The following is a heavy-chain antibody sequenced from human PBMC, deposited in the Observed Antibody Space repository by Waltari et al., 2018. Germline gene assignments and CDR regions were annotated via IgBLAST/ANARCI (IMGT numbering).Heavy chain of an antibody. D-gene: IGHD1-26*01. V-gene: IGHV3-66*02. CDR1: GFTVSSNY. CDR3: ARWENGGELLHSSDAFDI. CDR2: IYSGCST. J-gene: IGHJ3*02. Sequence: EVQLVESGGGLVQPGGSLRLSCAASGFTVSSNYMSWVRQAPGKGLEWVSVIYSGCSTYYADSVKGRFTISRDNSKNTLYLQMNSLRAEDTAVYYCARWENGGELLHSSDAFDIWGQGTMVTVSS.